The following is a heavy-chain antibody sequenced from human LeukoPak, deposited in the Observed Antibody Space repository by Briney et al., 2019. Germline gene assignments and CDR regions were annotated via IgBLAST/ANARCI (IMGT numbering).Heavy chain of an antibody. V-gene: IGHV3-7*01. Sequence: QPGGSLRLSCAASGFTFSSYWMSWVRQAPGKGLEWVANIKQDGSEKYYVDSVKGRFTISRDDAKNSLYLQMNSLRAEDTAVYYCARVGKRWLQLGHVAFDIWGQGTMVTVSS. D-gene: IGHD5-24*01. CDR2: IKQDGSEK. CDR3: ARVGKRWLQLGHVAFDI. CDR1: GFTFSSYW. J-gene: IGHJ3*02.